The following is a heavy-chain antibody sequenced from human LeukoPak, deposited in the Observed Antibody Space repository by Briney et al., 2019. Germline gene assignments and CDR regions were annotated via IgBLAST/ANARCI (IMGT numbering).Heavy chain of an antibody. J-gene: IGHJ4*02. Sequence: GASVKVSCKASGYTFTSYYMHWVRQAPGQGLEWMGIINPSGGSTTYAQMFRGRVTMTRDTSTRTVYMELSSLRSEDTAAYYCAREGEVIVTDNLFYWGQGTLVTVSS. CDR2: INPSGGST. V-gene: IGHV1-46*01. CDR1: GYTFTSYY. CDR3: AREGEVIVTDNLFY. D-gene: IGHD2-21*01.